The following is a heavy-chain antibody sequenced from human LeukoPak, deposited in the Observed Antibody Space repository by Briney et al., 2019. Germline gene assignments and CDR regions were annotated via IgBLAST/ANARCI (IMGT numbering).Heavy chain of an antibody. CDR1: GGSISSYY. J-gene: IGHJ4*02. V-gene: IGHV4-59*01. Sequence: SETLSLTCTVSGGSISSYYWSWIRQPPGKGLEWIGYIYYSGSTNYNPSLKSRVTISVDTSKNRFSLKLSSVTAADTAVYYCARVTYYYDSSGYAIDYWGQGTLVTVSS. CDR3: ARVTYYYDSSGYAIDY. CDR2: IYYSGST. D-gene: IGHD3-22*01.